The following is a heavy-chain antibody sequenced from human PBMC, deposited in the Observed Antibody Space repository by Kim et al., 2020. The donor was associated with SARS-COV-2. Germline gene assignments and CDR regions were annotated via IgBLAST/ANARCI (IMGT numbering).Heavy chain of an antibody. D-gene: IGHD3-16*01. CDR1: GFTFNNYA. J-gene: IGHJ6*03. CDR3: AKREGAPFYMDV. Sequence: GGSLRLSCAASGFTFNNYAMSWVRQAPGKGLEWVSGISGSGASTFYADSVKGRFTISRDNSKNTLCLQMNSLRAEDTAVYYCAKREGAPFYMDVWGKGTTVTVSS. V-gene: IGHV3-23*01. CDR2: ISGSGAST.